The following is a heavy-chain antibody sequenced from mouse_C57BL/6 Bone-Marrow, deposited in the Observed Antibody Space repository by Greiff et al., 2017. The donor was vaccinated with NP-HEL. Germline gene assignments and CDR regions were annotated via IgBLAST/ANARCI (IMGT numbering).Heavy chain of an antibody. Sequence: EVQGVESGGGLVKPGGSLKLSCAASGFTFSDYGMHWVRQAPEKGLEWVAYISSGSSTIYYADTVKGRSTISRDNATNTVFLQLTSLRSEDTAMYYCARQGYYYGSSYDYYAVDWWRRGTSVAVSS. CDR2: ISSGSSTI. V-gene: IGHV5-17*01. CDR1: GFTFSDYG. CDR3: ARQGYYYGSSYDYYAVDW. D-gene: IGHD1-1*01. J-gene: IGHJ4*01.